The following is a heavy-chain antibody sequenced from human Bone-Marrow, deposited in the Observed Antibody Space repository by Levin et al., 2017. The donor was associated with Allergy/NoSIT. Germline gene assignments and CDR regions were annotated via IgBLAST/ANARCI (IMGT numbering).Heavy chain of an antibody. CDR1: GFTFSSYE. J-gene: IGHJ6*03. V-gene: IGHV3-48*03. CDR3: ARDVDYDFWSGYRTNYYYYYYMDV. CDR2: ISSSGSTI. D-gene: IGHD3-3*01. Sequence: GESLKISCAASGFTFSSYEMNWVRQAPGKGLEWVSYISSSGSTIYYADSVKGRFTISRDNAKNSLYLQMNSLRAEDTAVYYCARDVDYDFWSGYRTNYYYYYYMDVWGKGTTVTVSS.